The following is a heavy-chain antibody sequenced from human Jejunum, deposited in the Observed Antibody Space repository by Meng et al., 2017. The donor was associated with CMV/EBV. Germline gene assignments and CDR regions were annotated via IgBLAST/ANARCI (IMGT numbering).Heavy chain of an antibody. CDR2: ISGTDTST. Sequence: PCAASGFTFWNTGMTWVRQPSGKGLEWVSRISGTDTSTYYADSVKGRFTISRDNSKNMVYLQMNSLRAEDTAVYYCAKTGGGIDYWGQGTLVTVSS. CDR1: GFTFWNTG. V-gene: IGHV3-23*01. CDR3: AKTGGGIDY. D-gene: IGHD1-14*01. J-gene: IGHJ4*02.